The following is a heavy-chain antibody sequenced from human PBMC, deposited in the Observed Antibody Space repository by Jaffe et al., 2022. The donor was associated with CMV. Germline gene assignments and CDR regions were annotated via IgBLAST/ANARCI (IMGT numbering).Heavy chain of an antibody. Sequence: QVQLQQWGAGLLKTSETLSLTCAVYGGSLSGYYWTWIRQPPGKGLEWIGEITQTGNTNYNTSLKSRLTISVDTSKNQFSLNLRSTTAADTAVYYCARGSETYSETFVEDVWGQGTTVTVSS. V-gene: IGHV4-34*02. CDR3: ARGSETYSETFVEDV. D-gene: IGHD2-21*01. CDR2: ITQTGNT. CDR1: GGSLSGYY. J-gene: IGHJ6*02.